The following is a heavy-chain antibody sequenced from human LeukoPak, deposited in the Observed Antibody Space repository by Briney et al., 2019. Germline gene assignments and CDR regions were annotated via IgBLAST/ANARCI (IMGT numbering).Heavy chain of an antibody. CDR1: GYTFTGYY. Sequence: VASVKVSCKASGYTFTGYYMHWVRQAPGQGLEWMGWINPNSGGTNYAQKFQGRVTMTRDTSISTAYMELSRLRSDDTALYYCARESRGYCTNGVCYTSEHLDYWGQGTLVTVSS. D-gene: IGHD2-8*01. J-gene: IGHJ4*02. CDR2: INPNSGGT. V-gene: IGHV1-2*02. CDR3: ARESRGYCTNGVCYTSEHLDY.